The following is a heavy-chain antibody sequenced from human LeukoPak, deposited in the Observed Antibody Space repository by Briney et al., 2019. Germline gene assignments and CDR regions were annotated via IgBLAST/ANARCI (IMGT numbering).Heavy chain of an antibody. D-gene: IGHD5-12*01. CDR2: ISSSSSYT. CDR1: GFIFTTYA. J-gene: IGHJ4*02. V-gene: IGHV3-11*05. CDR3: ARDSGYSGYDPGDY. Sequence: PGGSLRLSCAASGFIFTTYAMSCVRQAPGKGLEWVSYISSSSSYTNYADSVKGRFTISRDNAKNSLYLQMNSLRAEDTAVYYCARDSGYSGYDPGDYWGQGTLVTVSS.